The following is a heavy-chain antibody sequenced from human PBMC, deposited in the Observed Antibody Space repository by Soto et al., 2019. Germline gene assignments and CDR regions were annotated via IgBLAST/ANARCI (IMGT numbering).Heavy chain of an antibody. Sequence: RLSCAASGFTFSSYAMSWVRQAPGKGLEWVSAISGSGGSTYYADSVKGRFTISRDNSKNTLYLQMNSLRAEDTAVYYCAKDKVWIQLGYFDYWGQGTLVTVSS. J-gene: IGHJ4*02. CDR1: GFTFSSYA. CDR2: ISGSGGST. D-gene: IGHD5-18*01. V-gene: IGHV3-23*01. CDR3: AKDKVWIQLGYFDY.